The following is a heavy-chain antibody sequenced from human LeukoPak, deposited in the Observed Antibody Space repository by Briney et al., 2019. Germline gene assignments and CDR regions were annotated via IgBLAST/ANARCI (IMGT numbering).Heavy chain of an antibody. J-gene: IGHJ5*02. CDR2: IYYSGST. D-gene: IGHD2-2*01. Sequence: PSQTLSLTCTVSSGSISSGGYYWSWIRQHPGKGLEWIGYIYYSGSTYYNPSLKSRVTISVDTSKNQFSLKLSSVTAADTAVYYCASAVVPAAMGLNWFDPWGQGTLVTVSS. CDR1: SGSISSGGYY. V-gene: IGHV4-31*03. CDR3: ASAVVPAAMGLNWFDP.